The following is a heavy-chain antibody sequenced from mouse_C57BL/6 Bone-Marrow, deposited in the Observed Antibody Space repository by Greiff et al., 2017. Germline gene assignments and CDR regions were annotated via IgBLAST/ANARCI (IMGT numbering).Heavy chain of an antibody. CDR2: ISSGGSYT. V-gene: IGHV5-6*01. CDR3: ARHQIYDGYDGGVFDY. CDR1: GFTFSSYG. D-gene: IGHD2-2*01. J-gene: IGHJ2*01. Sequence: EVKLVESGGDLVKPGGSLKLSCAASGFTFSSYGMSWVRQTPDKRLEWVATISSGGSYTYYPDSVKGRFTISRDNAKNTLYLQMSSLKSEDTAMYYCARHQIYDGYDGGVFDYWGQGTPLTVSS.